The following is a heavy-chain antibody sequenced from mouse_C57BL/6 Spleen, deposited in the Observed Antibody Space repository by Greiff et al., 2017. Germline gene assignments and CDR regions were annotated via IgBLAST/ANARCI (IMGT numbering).Heavy chain of an antibody. CDR1: GYTFTSYW. CDR2: IHPNSGST. J-gene: IGHJ3*01. D-gene: IGHD2-4*01. CDR3: ARSERAGDYEGFAY. Sequence: VQLQQPGAELVKPGASVKLSCKASGYTFTSYWMHWVKQRPGQGLEWIGMIHPNSGSTNYNEKFKSKATLTVDKSSSTAYMQLSSLTSEDSAVYYFARSERAGDYEGFAYWGQGTLVTVSA. V-gene: IGHV1-64*01.